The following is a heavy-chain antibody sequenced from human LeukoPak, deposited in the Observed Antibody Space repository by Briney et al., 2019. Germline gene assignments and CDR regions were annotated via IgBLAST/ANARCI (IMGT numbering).Heavy chain of an antibody. CDR3: ARALSSTSCSHY. Sequence: GASVKVSCKASGYTFTGYYMHWVRQAPGQGLEWMGRINPNSGGTNYAQKFQGRVTMTRDTSISTAYMELSRLRSDDTAVYYCARALSSTSCSHYWGRGTLVTVSS. V-gene: IGHV1-2*06. CDR2: INPNSGGT. J-gene: IGHJ4*02. D-gene: IGHD2-2*01. CDR1: GYTFTGYY.